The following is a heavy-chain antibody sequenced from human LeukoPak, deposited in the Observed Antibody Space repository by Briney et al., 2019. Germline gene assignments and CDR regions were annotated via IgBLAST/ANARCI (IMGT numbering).Heavy chain of an antibody. D-gene: IGHD6-19*01. CDR2: INHSGST. CDR1: GGSFSGYY. J-gene: IGHJ4*02. V-gene: IGHV4-34*01. Sequence: SETLSLTCAVYGGSFSGYYWSWIRQPPGKGLEWIGEINHSGSTNYNPSLKSRVTISVDTSKNQFSLQLISVTPEDTAVYYCARTEYRLGLYYWGQGTLVTVSS. CDR3: ARTEYRLGLYY.